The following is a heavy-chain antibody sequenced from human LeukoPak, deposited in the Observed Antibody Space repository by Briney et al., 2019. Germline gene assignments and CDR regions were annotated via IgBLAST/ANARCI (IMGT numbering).Heavy chain of an antibody. Sequence: GASVKVSCKASGYTFTSYGISWVRQAPGQGLEGMGWISAYNDNTNYAQKLQGRVTMTTDTSTSTAYMELRSLRSDDTAVYYCARDLSDYFSGSYYNGGYWGQGTLVTVSS. J-gene: IGHJ4*02. V-gene: IGHV1-18*01. CDR1: GYTFTSYG. CDR3: ARDLSDYFSGSYYNGGY. CDR2: ISAYNDNT. D-gene: IGHD3-10*01.